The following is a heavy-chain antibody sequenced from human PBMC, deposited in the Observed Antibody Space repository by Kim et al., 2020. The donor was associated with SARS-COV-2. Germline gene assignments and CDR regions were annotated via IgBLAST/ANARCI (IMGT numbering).Heavy chain of an antibody. CDR2: INHSGST. D-gene: IGHD3-10*01. Sequence: SETLSLTCAVYGGSFSGYYWSWIRQPPGKGLEWIGEINHSGSTNYNPSLKSRVTISVDTSKNQFSLKLSSVTAADTAVYYCARRGDTPAYGSGRNFDYWG. V-gene: IGHV4-34*01. CDR1: GGSFSGYY. J-gene: IGHJ4*01. CDR3: ARRGDTPAYGSGRNFDY.